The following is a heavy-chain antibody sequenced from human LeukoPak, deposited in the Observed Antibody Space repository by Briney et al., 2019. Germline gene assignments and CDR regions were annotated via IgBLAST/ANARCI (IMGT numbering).Heavy chain of an antibody. CDR2: ISSSSGYI. D-gene: IGHD5-18*01. Sequence: GGSLRLSCAASGFTFSSYSMNWVRQAPGKGLEWVSSISSSSGYIYYADSVKGRFTISRDNAKTSLYLQMNSLRAEDTAVYYCARAHSYGPDYWGQGTLVTVSS. V-gene: IGHV3-21*01. CDR1: GFTFSSYS. J-gene: IGHJ4*02. CDR3: ARAHSYGPDY.